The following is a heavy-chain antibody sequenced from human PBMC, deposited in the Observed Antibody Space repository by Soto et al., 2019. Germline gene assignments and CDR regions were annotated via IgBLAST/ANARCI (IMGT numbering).Heavy chain of an antibody. CDR1: GFTFSNYA. Sequence: EVQLLESGGGLVQPGGSLRLSCAASGFTFSNYAMSWVRQAPGKGLEWVSAISGSGGSTYSADSVKRRFTISRDNSKNTLYLQMNSLRAEDTAVYYCAKGSDAFRPYYFDHWGQGTLVTVAS. D-gene: IGHD3-16*01. CDR3: AKGSDAFRPYYFDH. CDR2: ISGSGGST. V-gene: IGHV3-23*01. J-gene: IGHJ4*02.